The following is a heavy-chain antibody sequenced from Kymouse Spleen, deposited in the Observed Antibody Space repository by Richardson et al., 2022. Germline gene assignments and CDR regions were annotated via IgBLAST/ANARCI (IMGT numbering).Heavy chain of an antibody. V-gene: IGHV4-34*01. CDR2: INHSGST. D-gene: IGHD6-13*01. Sequence: QVQLQQWGAGLLKPSETLSLTCAVYGGSFSGYYWSWIRQPPGKGLEWIGEINHSGSTNYNPSLKSRVTISVDTSKNQFSLKLSSVTAADTAVYYCAREIAAAAHFDYWGQGTLVTVSS. CDR3: AREIAAAAHFDY. CDR1: GGSFSGYY. J-gene: IGHJ4*02.